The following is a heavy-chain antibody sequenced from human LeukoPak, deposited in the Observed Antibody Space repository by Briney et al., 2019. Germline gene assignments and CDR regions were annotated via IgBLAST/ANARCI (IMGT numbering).Heavy chain of an antibody. D-gene: IGHD3-10*01. CDR2: INPNSGGT. J-gene: IGHJ3*02. CDR3: ARDELWFGESHDAFDI. Sequence: ASVKVSCKASGYTFTGYYMHWGPQAPGQGVEWRGRINPNSGGTKYATQFQGRVTLTWPTSISRAYSELSRLASDATAGHYCARDELWFGESHDAFDIWGEGTMVTVS. CDR1: GYTFTGYY. V-gene: IGHV1-2*06.